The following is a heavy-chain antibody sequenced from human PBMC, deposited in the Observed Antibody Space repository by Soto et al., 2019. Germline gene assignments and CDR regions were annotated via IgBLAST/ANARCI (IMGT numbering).Heavy chain of an antibody. CDR3: LRTGSNSY. CDR2: ISSGSAYI. J-gene: IGHJ4*02. D-gene: IGHD1-26*01. Sequence: PGGSLRLSCTFTFSMYSMNWVRQAPGKGLEWVASISSGSAYIKYAESVKGRFTISRDNAKNTLHLLMNSLRAEDTAIYYCLRTGSNSYGGQVTLVTVSS. V-gene: IGHV3-21*06. CDR1: TFSMYS.